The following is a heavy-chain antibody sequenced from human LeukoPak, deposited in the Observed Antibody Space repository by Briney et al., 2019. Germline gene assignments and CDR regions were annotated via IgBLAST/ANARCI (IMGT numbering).Heavy chain of an antibody. CDR1: GFTFSDYY. V-gene: IGHV3-11*06. CDR2: ISSSSSYT. Sequence: PGGSLRLPCAASGFTFSDYYMSWIRQAPGKGLEWVSYISSSSSYTNYADSVKGRFTISRDNAKNSLYLQMNSLRAEGTAVYYCAREPQYYDILTGYYYYGMDVWGKGTTVTVSS. J-gene: IGHJ6*04. D-gene: IGHD3-9*01. CDR3: AREPQYYDILTGYYYYGMDV.